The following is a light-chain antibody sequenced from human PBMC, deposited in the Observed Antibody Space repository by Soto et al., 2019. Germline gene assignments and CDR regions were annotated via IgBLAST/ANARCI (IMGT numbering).Light chain of an antibody. CDR1: QSVSSN. V-gene: IGKV3-15*01. Sequence: EIVMTQSPATLSVSPGERATLSCRASQSVSSNLAGYQQKPGQPPRLLIYDASTRTTGIPARFSGSGSGTEFTLTISTLQSEDFAVYYCQHCQDWPPKQYTFGQGTKLEIK. CDR2: DAS. J-gene: IGKJ2*01. CDR3: QHCQDWPPKQYT.